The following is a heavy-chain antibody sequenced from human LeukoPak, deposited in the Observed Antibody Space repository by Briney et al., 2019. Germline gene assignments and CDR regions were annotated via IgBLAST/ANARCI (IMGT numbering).Heavy chain of an antibody. J-gene: IGHJ4*02. CDR1: GFTLSSFW. CDR2: IKQDGNEK. V-gene: IGHV3-7*05. Sequence: PGGALRLSCAASGFTLSSFWMSWVRQAPGKGLEWVANIKQDGNEKYYADSVKGRFTISRDNAKNSLYLEITSLRAEDTAVYYCATIKVRANNYDTDGFEFWGQGTLVTVSS. D-gene: IGHD3-10*01. CDR3: ATIKVRANNYDTDGFEF.